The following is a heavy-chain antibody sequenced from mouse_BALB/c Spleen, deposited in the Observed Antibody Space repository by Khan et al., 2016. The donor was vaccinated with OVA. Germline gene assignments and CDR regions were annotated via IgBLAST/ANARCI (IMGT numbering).Heavy chain of an antibody. Sequence: EVELVESGGGLVKPGGSLKLSCAASGFTFSDYYMYWVRQTPEKRLEWVATISDGGNYTNYPDSVKGRFTISRDNAKNNLCLQMSSLKSEDTAMYYCTRGGYDSGFAYWGQGTLVTVSA. J-gene: IGHJ3*01. V-gene: IGHV5-4*02. CDR2: ISDGGNYT. D-gene: IGHD3-1*01. CDR1: GFTFSDYY. CDR3: TRGGYDSGFAY.